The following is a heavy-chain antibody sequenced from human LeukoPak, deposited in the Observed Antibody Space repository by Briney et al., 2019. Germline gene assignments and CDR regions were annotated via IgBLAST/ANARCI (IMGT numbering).Heavy chain of an antibody. D-gene: IGHD4-17*01. Sequence: ASVKVSCKASGYTFTGCYMHWVRQAPGQGREWMGRINPNSGGTNYAQKFQGRVTMTRDTSISTAYMELSRLRSDDTAVYYCARVATATTADYWGQGTLVTVSS. CDR3: ARVATATTADY. CDR2: INPNSGGT. CDR1: GYTFTGCY. J-gene: IGHJ4*02. V-gene: IGHV1-2*06.